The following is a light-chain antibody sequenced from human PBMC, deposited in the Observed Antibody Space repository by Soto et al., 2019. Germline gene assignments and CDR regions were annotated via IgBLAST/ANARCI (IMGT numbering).Light chain of an antibody. CDR2: GTS. CDR3: QQYDAWPSPVT. Sequence: VFTHSPSSLSLSPRERVTLSCRATQSVRGTYLGWSQQQPGQPPTPLLPGTSTSATDTPDRFSGSGSGTDFTLTISRLEPQDFEVYSCQQYDAWPSPVTFGQGTRLEIK. V-gene: IGKV3-20*01. CDR1: QSVRGTY. J-gene: IGKJ5*01.